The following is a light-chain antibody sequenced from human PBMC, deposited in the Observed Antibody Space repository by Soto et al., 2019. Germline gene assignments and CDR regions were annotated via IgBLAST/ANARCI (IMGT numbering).Light chain of an antibody. CDR2: DVT. J-gene: IGLJ1*01. V-gene: IGLV2-14*03. CDR1: SSDVGGYNY. CDR3: CSYAGRYTPYV. Sequence: QSVLTQPASVSGSPGQSITISCTGTSSDVGGYNYVSWYQHHPGKAPKLIIYDVTNRPSGVSNPFSGSKSGNTASLTISGLQAEDEADYYCCSYAGRYTPYVFATGTKVTVL.